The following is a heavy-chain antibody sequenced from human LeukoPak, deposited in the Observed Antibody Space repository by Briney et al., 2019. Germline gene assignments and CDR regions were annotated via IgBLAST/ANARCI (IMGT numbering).Heavy chain of an antibody. CDR3: ARVGSLRVFDY. V-gene: IGHV4-39*01. D-gene: IGHD3-10*01. CDR1: GGSISSSSYY. Sequence: SETLSLACTVSGGSISSSSYYWGWIRQPPGKGLEWIGSIYYSGSTYYNPSLKSRVTISVDTSKNQFSLKLSSVTAADTAVYYCARVGSLRVFDYWGQGTLVTVSS. J-gene: IGHJ4*02. CDR2: IYYSGST.